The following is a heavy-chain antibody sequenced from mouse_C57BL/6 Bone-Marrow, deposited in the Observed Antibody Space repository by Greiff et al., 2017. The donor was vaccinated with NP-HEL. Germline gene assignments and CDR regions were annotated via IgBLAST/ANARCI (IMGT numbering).Heavy chain of an antibody. Sequence: VQLQQSGAELARPGASVKMSCKASGYTFTSYTMHWVKQRPGQGLEWIGYINPSSGYTKYNQKFKDKATLTADKSSSTAYMQLSSLTSEDSAVYYWASRGYYGSSYGYAMDYWGRGSSVTVSS. V-gene: IGHV1-4*01. J-gene: IGHJ4*01. D-gene: IGHD1-1*01. CDR2: INPSSGYT. CDR3: ASRGYYGSSYGYAMDY. CDR1: GYTFTSYT.